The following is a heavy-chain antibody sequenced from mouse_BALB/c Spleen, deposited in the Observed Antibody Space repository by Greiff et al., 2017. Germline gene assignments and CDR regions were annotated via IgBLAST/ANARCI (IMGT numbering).Heavy chain of an antibody. CDR2: IWAGGST. V-gene: IGHV2-9*02. CDR1: GFSLTSYG. Sequence: QVQLQQSGPGLVAPSQSLSITCTVSGFSLTSYGVHWVRQPPGKGLEWLGVIWAGGSTNYNSALMSRLSISKDNSKSQVFLKMNSLQTDDTAMYYCARQPDYYGSRYYFDYWGQGTTLTVSS. CDR3: ARQPDYYGSRYYFDY. J-gene: IGHJ2*01. D-gene: IGHD1-1*01.